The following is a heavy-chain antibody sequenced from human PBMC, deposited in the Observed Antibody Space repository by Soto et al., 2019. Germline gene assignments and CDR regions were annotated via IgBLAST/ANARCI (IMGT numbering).Heavy chain of an antibody. Sequence: EVQVVESGGGLVQPGGSLRLSCAASGFTFSSNSMNWVRQAPGKGLEWISYISSSSSTIYADSVKGRFTISRDNAKNSLYLQMNRLRYEDTAVYYCARVIWSGHLTSDLWGQGTLVTVSS. J-gene: IGHJ5*02. CDR1: GFTFSSNS. V-gene: IGHV3-48*02. CDR2: ISSSSSTI. D-gene: IGHD3-3*01. CDR3: ARVIWSGHLTSDL.